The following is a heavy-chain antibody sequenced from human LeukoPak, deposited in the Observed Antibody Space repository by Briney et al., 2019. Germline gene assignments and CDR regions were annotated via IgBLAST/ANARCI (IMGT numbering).Heavy chain of an antibody. V-gene: IGHV1-8*01. CDR3: ARAYREGTAMVENYYYYYMDV. CDR2: MNPNSGNT. Sequence: GASVKVSCKASGYTFTSYDINWVRQATGQGLEWMGWMNPNSGNTGYAQKFQGRVTMTRNTSISTAYMELSSLRSEDTAVYYCARAYREGTAMVENYYYYYMDVWGKGTTVTVSS. CDR1: GYTFTSYD. D-gene: IGHD5-18*01. J-gene: IGHJ6*03.